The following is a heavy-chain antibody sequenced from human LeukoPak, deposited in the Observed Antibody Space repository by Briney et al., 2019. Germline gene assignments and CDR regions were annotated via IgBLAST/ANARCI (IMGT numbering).Heavy chain of an antibody. D-gene: IGHD3-10*01. Sequence: PGGSLRLSCTASGFTFGDYAMTWVRQAPGKGLEWVGFIRSTASGGATEYAASVKGRFTISREDSKSIAYLQMNSLKAEDTAVYYCTRVRDYYGSGSYYGYYFDCWGQGSLVTVSS. CDR3: TRVRDYYGSGSYYGYYFDC. CDR2: IRSTASGGAT. V-gene: IGHV3-49*04. CDR1: GFTFGDYA. J-gene: IGHJ4*02.